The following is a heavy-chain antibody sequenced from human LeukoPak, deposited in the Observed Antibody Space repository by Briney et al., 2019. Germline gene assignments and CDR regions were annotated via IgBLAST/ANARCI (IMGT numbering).Heavy chain of an antibody. Sequence: PSETLSLTCTVSGGSISSGDYYWSWLRQPPGKGLEWIGYIYYSGSTYYNPSLKSRVTISVDTSKNQFSLNLSSVTTADTAVYYCARTFPTVTAYFDYWGQGTLVTVSS. J-gene: IGHJ4*02. CDR1: GGSISSGDYY. D-gene: IGHD4-17*01. CDR3: ARTFPTVTAYFDY. V-gene: IGHV4-30-4*01. CDR2: IYYSGST.